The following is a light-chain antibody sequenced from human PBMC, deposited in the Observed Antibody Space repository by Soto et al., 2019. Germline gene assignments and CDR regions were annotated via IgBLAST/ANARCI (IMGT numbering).Light chain of an antibody. CDR2: DSS. Sequence: EIVLTQSPATLSLSPGERATLSCRASQSVSSNFLAWYQHKPGQAPRLLIYDSSSRATGIPDRFSGSGSGTDFTLSILRLEPEDFEVYYCQQYDISPWTFGQGTKVDIK. CDR3: QQYDISPWT. CDR1: QSVSSNF. V-gene: IGKV3-20*01. J-gene: IGKJ1*01.